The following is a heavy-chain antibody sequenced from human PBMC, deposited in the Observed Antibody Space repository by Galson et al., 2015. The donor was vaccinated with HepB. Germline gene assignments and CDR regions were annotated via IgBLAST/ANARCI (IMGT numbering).Heavy chain of an antibody. D-gene: IGHD3-22*01. CDR2: ISASGSDT. Sequence: SLRLSCAASGFRFSTYGMSWVRQAPGKGLEWVSGISASGSDTYYPDSVKGRFTISRDNSKNILYLQMNSLRAEDTAVYYCAKDYYDSISTYMDVWGKGTTVTVSS. V-gene: IGHV3-23*01. CDR3: AKDYYDSISTYMDV. J-gene: IGHJ6*03. CDR1: GFRFSTYG.